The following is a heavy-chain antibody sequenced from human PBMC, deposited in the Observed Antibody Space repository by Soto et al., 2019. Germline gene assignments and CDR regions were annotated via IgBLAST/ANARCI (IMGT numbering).Heavy chain of an antibody. D-gene: IGHD3-16*01. CDR2: INHSGST. CDR3: ARGGGIHKL. J-gene: IGHJ4*02. CDR1: GGSFSGYY. V-gene: IGHV4-34*01. Sequence: SETLSLTCAVYGGSFSGYYWSWIRQPPGKGLEWIGEINHSGSTNYNPSLKSRVTISVDTSKNQFSLKLSSVTAADTAVYYCARGGGIHKLWGQGTLVTVSS.